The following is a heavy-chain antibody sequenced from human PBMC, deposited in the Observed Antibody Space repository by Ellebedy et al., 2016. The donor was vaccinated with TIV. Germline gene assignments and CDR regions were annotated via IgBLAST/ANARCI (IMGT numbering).Heavy chain of an antibody. CDR1: GFSLRTSGMC. Sequence: SGPTLVKPTQTLTLTCTFSGFSLRTSGMCVSWIRQPPGKALEWLARIDWDDDKYYSTSLKTRLTIYKNTSKNQVVLTMTNMDPVDTATYYCARSMVRGVISPFDPWGQGTLVTVSS. J-gene: IGHJ5*02. CDR3: ARSMVRGVISPFDP. CDR2: IDWDDDK. D-gene: IGHD3-10*01. V-gene: IGHV2-70*11.